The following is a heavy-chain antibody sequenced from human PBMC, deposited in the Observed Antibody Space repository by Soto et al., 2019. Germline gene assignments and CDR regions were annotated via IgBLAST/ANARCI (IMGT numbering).Heavy chain of an antibody. J-gene: IGHJ6*02. D-gene: IGHD3-10*02. V-gene: IGHV4-4*02. CDR2: IYHSGST. CDR3: ASVRGGYYYAMDV. CDR1: GGSISSSNW. Sequence: QVQLQESGPGLVKPSGTLSLTCAVSGGSISSSNWWSWVRQPPGKGLEWIGEIYHSGSTNYNPSLKSRATIAVDSSTSQFSLKLSSVTAADTAVYYCASVRGGYYYAMDVWGQGTTVTVSS.